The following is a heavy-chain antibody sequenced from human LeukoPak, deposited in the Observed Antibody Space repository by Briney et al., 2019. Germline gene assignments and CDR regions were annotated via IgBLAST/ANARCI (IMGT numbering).Heavy chain of an antibody. D-gene: IGHD3-10*01. CDR3: ARGGYFGSGPMDV. V-gene: IGHV3-13*01. Sequence: GGSLRLSCAGSGFTFSSYDMHWVRQAAGKGLEWVAGIDTAGVTYYPGSVRGRFTISRENGRNSFFLQMNSLRAGDTAVHYCARGGYFGSGPMDVRGQGTTVTVSS. CDR1: GFTFSSYD. J-gene: IGHJ6*02. CDR2: IDTAGVT.